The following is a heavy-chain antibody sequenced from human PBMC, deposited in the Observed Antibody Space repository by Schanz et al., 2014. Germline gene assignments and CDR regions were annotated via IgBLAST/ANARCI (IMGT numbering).Heavy chain of an antibody. D-gene: IGHD3-10*01. CDR3: AKYRGYYRVSGSYRELEY. V-gene: IGHV3-15*01. CDR2: IKSKTDGGTR. CDR1: GFTFSDYW. Sequence: EVQLVASGGGLVQPGGSLRLSCTASGFTFSDYWMSWVRQAPGKGLEWVGRIKSKTDGGTRDYAAPVKGRFTISTDDSKNTVYLQMNSLQTEDTAVYYCAKYRGYYRVSGSYRELEYWGQGTLVTVSS. J-gene: IGHJ4*02.